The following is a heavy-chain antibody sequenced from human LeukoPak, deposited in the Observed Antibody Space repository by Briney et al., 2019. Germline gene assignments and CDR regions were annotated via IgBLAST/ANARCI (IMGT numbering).Heavy chain of an antibody. V-gene: IGHV1-18*01. Sequence: ASVTVSFKASGYTFTIYGISWVRQAPGQGLEWMGWISAYNGNTNYAQKLQGRVTMTTDTSTSTAYVELRSLRSDDTAVYYCAREHSSGYLLDPWGQGTLVTVSS. CDR2: ISAYNGNT. CDR1: GYTFTIYG. CDR3: AREHSSGYLLDP. D-gene: IGHD3-22*01. J-gene: IGHJ5*02.